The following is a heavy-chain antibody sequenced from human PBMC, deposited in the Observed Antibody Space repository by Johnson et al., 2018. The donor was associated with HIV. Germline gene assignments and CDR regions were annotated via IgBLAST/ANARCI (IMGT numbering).Heavy chain of an antibody. CDR3: AKVASYASAFDI. CDR2: INWAGGSS. Sequence: VQLVESGGVVVQPGGSLRISCAASGFAFDDYTMHWVRQAPEKGLEWVSLINWAGGSSYYTDYVKGRFTISRDNSKNSLYLQMNSLRTEDSALYYCAKVASYASAFDIWGQGTMVTVSS. J-gene: IGHJ3*02. V-gene: IGHV3-43*01. CDR1: GFAFDDYT. D-gene: IGHD2-2*01.